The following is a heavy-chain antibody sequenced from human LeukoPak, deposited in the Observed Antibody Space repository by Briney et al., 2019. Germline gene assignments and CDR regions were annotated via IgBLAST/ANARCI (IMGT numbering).Heavy chain of an antibody. CDR1: GFTFSTYG. CDR3: AKPTRGSGKSFLIDF. CDR2: ISSDADRE. V-gene: IGHV3-30*18. Sequence: AGGSQRLSCAASGFTFSTYGMHWVRQAPGKGLEWVAVISSDADREYYGDSVKGRFSISRDNSRNTLYLQMNSLRAEDTAVYFCAKPTRGSGKSFLIDFWGQGTLVTVSS. J-gene: IGHJ4*02. D-gene: IGHD4-23*01.